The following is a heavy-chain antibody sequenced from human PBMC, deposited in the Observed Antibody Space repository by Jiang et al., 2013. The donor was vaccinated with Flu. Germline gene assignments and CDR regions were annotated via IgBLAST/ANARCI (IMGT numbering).Heavy chain of an antibody. V-gene: IGHV4-4*02. D-gene: IGHD3-10*01. CDR1: GGSISSSNW. CDR3: ARDIKARGGGGRWFDP. Sequence: TCAVSGGSISSSNWWSWVRQPPGKGLEWIGEIYHSGSTNYNPSLKSRVTISVDKSKNQFSLKLSSVTAADTAVYYCARDIKARGGGGRWFDPWGQGTLVTVSS. J-gene: IGHJ5*02. CDR2: IYHSGST.